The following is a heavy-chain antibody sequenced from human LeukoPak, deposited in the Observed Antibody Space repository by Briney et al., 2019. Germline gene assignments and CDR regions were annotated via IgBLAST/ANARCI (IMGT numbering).Heavy chain of an antibody. J-gene: IGHJ5*02. D-gene: IGHD6-13*01. V-gene: IGHV1-18*01. CDR2: ISAYNGNT. Sequence: ASVNVSCKASGYTFTSYGISWVRQAPGQGLEWMGWISAYNGNTNYAQKLQGRVTMTTDTSTSTAYMELRSLRSDDTAVYYCAREHQRYSSSWYVGRGWFDPWGQGTLVTVSS. CDR3: AREHQRYSSSWYVGRGWFDP. CDR1: GYTFTSYG.